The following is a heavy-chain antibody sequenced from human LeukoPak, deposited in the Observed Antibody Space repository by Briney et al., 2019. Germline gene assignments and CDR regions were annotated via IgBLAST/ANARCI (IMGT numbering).Heavy chain of an antibody. J-gene: IGHJ4*02. V-gene: IGHV3-21*06. Sequence: GGSLRLFCTASGLTFSTSGFNWVRQAPGKGLEGVASICPTGSDRYHADSIKGRFTISRDNANNFLYLKMNSLRAEDTAVYYCATETNGRHYDYWGQGTLLTVSS. D-gene: IGHD1-14*01. CDR1: GLTFSTSG. CDR3: ATETNGRHYDY. CDR2: ICPTGSDR.